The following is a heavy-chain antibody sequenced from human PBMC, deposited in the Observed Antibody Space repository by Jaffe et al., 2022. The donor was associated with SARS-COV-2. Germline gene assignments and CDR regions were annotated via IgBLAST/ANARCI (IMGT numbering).Heavy chain of an antibody. CDR2: ISYDGSNK. V-gene: IGHV3-30*18. Sequence: QVQLVESGGGVVQPGRSLRLSCAASGFTFSSYGMHWVRQAPGKGLEWVAVISYDGSNKYYADSVKGRFTISRDNSKNTLYLQMNSLRAEDTAVYYCAKERRIAHFDYWGQGTLVTVSS. J-gene: IGHJ4*02. CDR3: AKERRIAHFDY. CDR1: GFTFSSYG. D-gene: IGHD6-13*01.